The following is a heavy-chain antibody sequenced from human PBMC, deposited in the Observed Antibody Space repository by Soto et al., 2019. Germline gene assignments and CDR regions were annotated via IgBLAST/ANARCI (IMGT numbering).Heavy chain of an antibody. CDR2: IDPSDSYT. CDR1: GYSFTSYW. D-gene: IGHD2-2*01. V-gene: IGHV5-10-1*01. CDR3: ARVPHSTRSYYDYPAGMDV. Sequence: PGESLKISCKGSGYSFTSYWISWVRQMPGKGLEWMGRIDPSDSYTNYSPSFQGHVTISADKSISTAYLQWSSLKASDSGVYYCARVPHSTRSYYDYPAGMDVWGQGTTVTVSS. J-gene: IGHJ6*02.